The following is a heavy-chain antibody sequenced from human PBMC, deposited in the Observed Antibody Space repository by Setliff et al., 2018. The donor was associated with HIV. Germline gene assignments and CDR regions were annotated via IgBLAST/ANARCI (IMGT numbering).Heavy chain of an antibody. CDR1: GFTFDDYG. D-gene: IGHD2-8*02. CDR3: ARDFTDHPYYYMGV. J-gene: IGHJ6*03. V-gene: IGHV3-20*04. CDR2: INWNGGRI. Sequence: GGSLRLSCAASGFTFDDYGMSWVRQAPGKGLEWVSGINWNGGRIGYADSVRGRFTISRDNAQNSLHLQLSSLRAEDTAIYYCARDFTDHPYYYMGVWGKGTTVTVSS.